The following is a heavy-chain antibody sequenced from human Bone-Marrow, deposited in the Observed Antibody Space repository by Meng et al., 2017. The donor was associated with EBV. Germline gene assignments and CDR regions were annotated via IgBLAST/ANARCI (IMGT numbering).Heavy chain of an antibody. CDR2: IYHSGRT. Sequence: LRGAGPGLLMPSGRPSLTCLVACGSNSSSNWWSWVRQPPGKGLEWMGEIYHSGRTNYNPSLKSRVTISVEKSKNQLSLKLSSVTAADTAVYYCARDLRETSGTFPFDYWGQGTLVTVSS. V-gene: IGHV4-4*02. J-gene: IGHJ4*02. D-gene: IGHD1-26*01. CDR3: ARDLRETSGTFPFDY. CDR1: CGSNSSSNW.